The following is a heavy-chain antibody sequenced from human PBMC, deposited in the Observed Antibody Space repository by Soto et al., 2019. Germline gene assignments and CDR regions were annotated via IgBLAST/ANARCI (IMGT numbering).Heavy chain of an antibody. J-gene: IGHJ4*02. CDR2: ISFDGKNR. V-gene: IGHV3-30*18. D-gene: IGHD2-15*01. CDR1: GFIFSNYG. Sequence: QVQLVESGGGVVQPGKSLRLSCAASGFIFSNYGMHWVRQAPGKGLEWVARISFDGKNRNYADSVKGRFNIYRDNPKNTMYLEMNSLRPEDTAFYYCAKRGGVVGGSEHPFFEYWGQGTLVTVSS. CDR3: AKRGGVVGGSEHPFFEY.